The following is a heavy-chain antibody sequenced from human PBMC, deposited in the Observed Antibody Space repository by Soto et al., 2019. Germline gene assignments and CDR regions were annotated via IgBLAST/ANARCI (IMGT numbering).Heavy chain of an antibody. J-gene: IGHJ4*02. V-gene: IGHV3-72*01. CDR2: IRNRPNSYTT. CDR1: GFTFSDHY. Sequence: EVQLVESGGGLVQPGGSLRLSCAASGFTFSDHYMDWVRQASGKGLEWVGRIRNRPNSYTTQYAASLKGRFAVLRDDSENLVYLQMNDLKPEDTAVYCCVRDSGRGFYFDYWGQGAQVTVSS. CDR3: VRDSGRGFYFDY. D-gene: IGHD3-10*01.